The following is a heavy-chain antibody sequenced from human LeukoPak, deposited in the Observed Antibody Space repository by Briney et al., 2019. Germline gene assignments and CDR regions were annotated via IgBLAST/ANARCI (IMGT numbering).Heavy chain of an antibody. D-gene: IGHD2-15*01. J-gene: IGHJ6*02. CDR1: GYSISSGYY. CDR2: IYHSGST. V-gene: IGHV4-38-2*02. Sequence: SETLSLTCTVSGYSISSGYYWGWLRQPPGKGLEWIGSIYHSGSTYYNPSLKSRVTISVDTSKNQFSLKLSSVTAADTAVYYCARDLGYCSGGSCYSGGAYYGMDVWGQGTTVTVSS. CDR3: ARDLGYCSGGSCYSGGAYYGMDV.